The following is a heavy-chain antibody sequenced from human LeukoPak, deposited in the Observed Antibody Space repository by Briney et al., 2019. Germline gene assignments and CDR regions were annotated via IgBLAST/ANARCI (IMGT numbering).Heavy chain of an antibody. V-gene: IGHV4-34*01. CDR3: ARQMYDILTGYYLDAFDI. CDR1: GGSFSGYY. CDR2: INNSGST. J-gene: IGHJ3*02. Sequence: PSETLSLTCAVYGGSFSGYYWSWIRQPPGKGLEWIGEINNSGSTNYNPSLKSRVNISVDTSKNQFSLKLRSVTAADTGVYYCARQMYDILTGYYLDAFDIWGQGTMVTVSS. D-gene: IGHD3-9*01.